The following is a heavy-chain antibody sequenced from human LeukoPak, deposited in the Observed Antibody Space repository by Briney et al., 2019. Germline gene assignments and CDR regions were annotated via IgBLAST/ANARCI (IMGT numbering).Heavy chain of an antibody. V-gene: IGHV3-53*01. CDR1: GFTVSSKY. CDR3: TRGTVWRLGSYGLDV. CDR2: IYSGGST. Sequence: GGSLRLSCVASGFTVSSKYMSWVRQAPGKGLEWVSVIYSGGSTYYGESVKGRFTISRDNSKNTVYLQMNALRAEDSAVYYCTRGTVWRLGSYGLDVWGQGTTVTVSS. D-gene: IGHD3-16*01. J-gene: IGHJ6*02.